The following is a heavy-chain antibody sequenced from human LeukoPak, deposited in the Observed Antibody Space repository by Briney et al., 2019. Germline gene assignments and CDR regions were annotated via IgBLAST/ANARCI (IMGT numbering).Heavy chain of an antibody. Sequence: ASVKVSFKVSGYTLTELSMHWVRQAPGKGLEWMGGFDPEDGETIYAQKFQGRVTMTEDTSTDTAYMELSSLRSEDAAVYYCATDHGKIDRSFDYWGQGTLVTVSS. V-gene: IGHV1-24*01. D-gene: IGHD3-9*01. J-gene: IGHJ4*02. CDR1: GYTLTELS. CDR3: ATDHGKIDRSFDY. CDR2: FDPEDGET.